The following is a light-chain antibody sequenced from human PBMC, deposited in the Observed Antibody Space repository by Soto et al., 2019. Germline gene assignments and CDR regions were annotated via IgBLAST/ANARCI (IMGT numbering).Light chain of an antibody. J-gene: IGLJ3*02. CDR1: SSDVGSYNF. CDR3: GSYAGRSTWV. Sequence: QSVLTQPASVSGSPGQSITISCTGSSSDVGSYNFVSWHQQHPGKAPKLMIYERSKRPAGVSNRFSGSKSGNTASLTISGLKSEDEAYYYCGSYAGRSTWVFGGGTNLTAL. V-gene: IGLV2-23*01. CDR2: ERS.